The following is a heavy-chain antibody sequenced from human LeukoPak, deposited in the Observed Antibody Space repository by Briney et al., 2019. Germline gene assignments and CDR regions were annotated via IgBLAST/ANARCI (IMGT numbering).Heavy chain of an antibody. J-gene: IGHJ6*03. CDR3: AKFRLLPAYIYYYYYMDV. CDR1: GGSISSYY. CDR2: IYTSGST. Sequence: SETLSLTCTVSGGSISSYYWSWIRQPAGKGLEWIGRIYTSGSTNYNPSLKSRVTISVDTSKNQFSLKLSSVTAADTAVYYCAKFRLLPAYIYYYYYMDVWGKGTTVTVSS. V-gene: IGHV4-4*07. D-gene: IGHD2-2*01.